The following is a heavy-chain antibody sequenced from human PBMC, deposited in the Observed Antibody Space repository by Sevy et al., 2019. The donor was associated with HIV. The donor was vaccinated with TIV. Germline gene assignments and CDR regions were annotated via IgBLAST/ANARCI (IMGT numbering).Heavy chain of an antibody. V-gene: IGHV3-15*01. J-gene: IGHJ1*01. Sequence: GGSLRLSCAASGFTFSNAWMSWVRQAPGKGLEWVGRIKSKTDGGTTDYAAPVKGSFTISRDDSKNTLYLQMNSLKTEETAVYYCTTDRGYCSSTSCSMEYFQHWGQGTLVTVSS. CDR3: TTDRGYCSSTSCSMEYFQH. D-gene: IGHD2-2*01. CDR2: IKSKTDGGTT. CDR1: GFTFSNAW.